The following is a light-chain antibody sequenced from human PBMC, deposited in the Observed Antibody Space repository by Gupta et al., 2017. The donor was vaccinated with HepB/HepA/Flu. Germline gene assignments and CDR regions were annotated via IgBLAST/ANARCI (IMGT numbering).Light chain of an antibody. CDR1: TSNIGTNT. CDR2: SNN. Sequence: HYVLAQPPSASCTPSSRVTISCSGRTSNIGTNTVTWYQQLPGAAPKLLIYSNNQRPSGVPDRFSASKSGTSASLAISGLQSEDEADYYCATWDDSLSGQVFGGGTKLTVL. J-gene: IGLJ2*01. V-gene: IGLV1-44*01. CDR3: ATWDDSLSGQV.